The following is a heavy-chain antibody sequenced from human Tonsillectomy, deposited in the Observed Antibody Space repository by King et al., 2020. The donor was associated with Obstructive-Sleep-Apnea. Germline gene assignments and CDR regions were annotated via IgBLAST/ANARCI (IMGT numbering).Heavy chain of an antibody. CDR1: GGSISSSSYY. V-gene: IGHV4-39*07. J-gene: IGHJ3*02. CDR2: IYYSGST. Sequence: QLQESGPGLVKPSETLSLTCTVSGGSISSSSYYWGWIRQPPGKGLEWIGSIYYSGSTYYNPSLKSRVTISVDTSKNQFSLKLSSVTAADTAVYYCARSQADGRYCSGGSCYDAFDIWGQGTMVTVSS. D-gene: IGHD2-15*01. CDR3: ARSQADGRYCSGGSCYDAFDI.